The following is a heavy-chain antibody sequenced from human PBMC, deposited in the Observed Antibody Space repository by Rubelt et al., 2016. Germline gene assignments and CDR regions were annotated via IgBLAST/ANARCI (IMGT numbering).Heavy chain of an antibody. Sequence: QLQLQESGPGLVKPSETLSLTCTVSGGSISSNSYHWGWIRQPPGKGMEWIGSIFYSGRTYHTSPLKIRFTISVDTSKNQFSLKRTSVTAADVAVYYCARLIAAVFVDSWGQGTLVTVSS. J-gene: IGHJ4*02. CDR3: ARLIAAVFVDS. CDR1: GGSISSNSYH. D-gene: IGHD6-13*01. CDR2: IFYSGRT. V-gene: IGHV4-39*01.